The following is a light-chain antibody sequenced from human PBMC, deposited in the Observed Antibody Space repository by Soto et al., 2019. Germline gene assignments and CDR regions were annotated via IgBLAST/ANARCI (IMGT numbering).Light chain of an antibody. Sequence: IVLTQSPATLSLSPGERATRSCRASQSITNYVGWYQQKPGQAPRLLIYATSNRATGIPARFSGSGSGTDFTLTISSLEPEDFSVYYCQQRYSWPVTFGQGTRLEIK. CDR2: ATS. J-gene: IGKJ5*01. CDR1: QSITNY. V-gene: IGKV3-11*01. CDR3: QQRYSWPVT.